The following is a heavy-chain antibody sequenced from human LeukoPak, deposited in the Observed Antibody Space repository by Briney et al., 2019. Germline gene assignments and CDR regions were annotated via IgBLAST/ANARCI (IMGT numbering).Heavy chain of an antibody. CDR3: AKGLGTGSVLARPLHY. J-gene: IGHJ4*02. V-gene: IGHV3-30*18. CDR1: GFPFSTYD. D-gene: IGHD3-10*01. Sequence: TGGSLRLSCAASGFPFSTYDMHRVRQAPDKGLQWVAVISSDGYRTDYPDSVRGRFTISRDNFKNTVDLQMISVTAEDTAMYFCAKGLGTGSVLARPLHYWGQGTLVTVSS. CDR2: ISSDGYRT.